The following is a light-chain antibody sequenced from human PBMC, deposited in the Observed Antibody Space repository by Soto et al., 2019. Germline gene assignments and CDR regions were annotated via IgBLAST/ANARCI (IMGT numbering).Light chain of an antibody. J-gene: IGKJ3*01. CDR3: HQYGSSPFT. V-gene: IGKV3-20*01. CDR2: GAS. CDR1: QSVSANY. Sequence: EVVLTQSPATLSLSPGERATLSCRANQSVSANYLAWYQQKPGQAPRLLIYGASSRATAIPDRFSGSGSGTDFTLTISRLEPEDFAVFDCHQYGSSPFTFGPGTKVDIK.